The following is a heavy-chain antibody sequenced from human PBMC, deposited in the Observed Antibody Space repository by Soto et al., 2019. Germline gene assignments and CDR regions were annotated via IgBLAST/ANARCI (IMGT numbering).Heavy chain of an antibody. J-gene: IGHJ4*02. CDR1: GFTFSSHW. V-gene: IGHV3-74*01. CDR2: IDNDGRDS. Sequence: GGSLRLSCAASGFTFSSHWMHWVRQAPGKGLVWVSRIDNDGRDSRYADSVKGRFTISRDNAKNTLYLQMNSLRAEDTAVYYCARGLIGPDYWGQGTLVTVSS. CDR3: ARGLIGPDY.